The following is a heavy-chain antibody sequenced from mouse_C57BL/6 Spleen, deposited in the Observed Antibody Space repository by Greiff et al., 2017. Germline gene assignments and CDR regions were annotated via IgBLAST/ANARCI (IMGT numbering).Heavy chain of an antibody. V-gene: IGHV5-17*01. D-gene: IGHD1-1*01. Sequence: EVHLVESGGGLVKPGGSLKLSCAASGFTFSDYGMHCVRPAPEKGLEWVAYISSGSSTIYYADTVKGRFTISRDNAKNTLFLQMTSLRSEDTAMYYCARSNYYGRGDFDYWGQGTTLTVSS. CDR3: ARSNYYGRGDFDY. CDR1: GFTFSDYG. J-gene: IGHJ2*01. CDR2: ISSGSSTI.